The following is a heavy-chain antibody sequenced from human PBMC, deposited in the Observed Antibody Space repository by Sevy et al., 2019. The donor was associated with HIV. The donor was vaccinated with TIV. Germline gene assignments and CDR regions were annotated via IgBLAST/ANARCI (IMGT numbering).Heavy chain of an antibody. CDR2: INPNSDGT. Sequence: ASVKVSCKASAYSFTAYYVHWVRQAPGQGLEWMGWINPNSDGTNYARRFQGRVTMSTDTSISTAYMELSSLRSDDTAVYYCARDRMISGGGGGLDVWGQGTTVTVSS. V-gene: IGHV1-2*02. CDR3: ARDRMISGGGGGLDV. D-gene: IGHD3-16*01. J-gene: IGHJ6*02. CDR1: AYSFTAYY.